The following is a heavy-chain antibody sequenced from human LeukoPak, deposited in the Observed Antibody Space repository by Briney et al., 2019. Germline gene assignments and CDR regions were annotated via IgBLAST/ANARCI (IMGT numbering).Heavy chain of an antibody. CDR3: AREWNGGNSE. J-gene: IGHJ4*02. V-gene: IGHV3-48*01. CDR1: GFTFSSYS. D-gene: IGHD4-23*01. Sequence: GGSLRLSCAASGFTFSSYSMNWVRQAPGKGLEWVSYISSSSTIYYADSVEGRFTISRDNAKNSLYLQMNSLRAEDTAVYYCAREWNGGNSEWGQGTLVTVSS. CDR2: ISSSSTI.